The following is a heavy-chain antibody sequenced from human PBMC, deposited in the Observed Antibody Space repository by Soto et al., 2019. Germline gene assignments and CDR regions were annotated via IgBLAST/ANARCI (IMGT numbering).Heavy chain of an antibody. V-gene: IGHV4-39*01. D-gene: IGHD3-3*01. CDR2: IYYSGST. J-gene: IGHJ5*02. CDR3: ATTYYDFWSGYSQWFDP. CDR1: GGSISSSSYY. Sequence: MPSETLSLTCTVSGGSISSSSYYWGWIRQPPGKGLEWIGSIYYSGSTYYNPSLKSRVTISVDTSKNQFSLKLSSVTAADTAVYYCATTYYDFWSGYSQWFDPWGQGTLVTVSS.